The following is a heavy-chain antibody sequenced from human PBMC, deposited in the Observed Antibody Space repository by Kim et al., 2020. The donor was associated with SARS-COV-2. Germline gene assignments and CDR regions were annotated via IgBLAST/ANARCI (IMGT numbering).Heavy chain of an antibody. V-gene: IGHV1-8*01. J-gene: IGHJ3*02. Sequence: ASVKVSCKASGYTFTSYDINWVRQATGQGLEWMGWINPNSGNTGYAQKFQGRVTMTRNTSISTAYMELSSLRSEDTAVYYCARGRQRVGLWSGKGDAFDIWGQGTMVTVSS. CDR3: ARGRQRVGLWSGKGDAFDI. CDR1: GYTFTSYD. D-gene: IGHD1-26*01. CDR2: INPNSGNT.